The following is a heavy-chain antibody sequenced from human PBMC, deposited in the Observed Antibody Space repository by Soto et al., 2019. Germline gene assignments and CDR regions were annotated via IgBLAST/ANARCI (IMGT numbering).Heavy chain of an antibody. V-gene: IGHV3-74*01. D-gene: IGHD4-17*01. CDR3: ARDPSTVVTPPTIDY. CDR1: GFTFSSYW. CDR2: INSDGSST. J-gene: IGHJ4*02. Sequence: GGSLRLSCAASGFTFSSYWMHWVRQAPGKGLVWVSRINSDGSSTSYADSVKGRFTISRDNAKNTLYLQMNSLRAEDTAVYYCARDPSTVVTPPTIDYWGQGTLVTVSS.